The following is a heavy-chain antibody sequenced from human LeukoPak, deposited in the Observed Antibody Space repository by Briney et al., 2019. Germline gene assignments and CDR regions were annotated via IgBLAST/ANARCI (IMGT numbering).Heavy chain of an antibody. V-gene: IGHV3-74*01. J-gene: IGHJ4*02. Sequence: GGSLRLSCAASGFTFSSYWMHWVRRAPGKGLVWVSHINNDGSSTNYADSVKGRFTISRDNAKNTLYLQMNSLRTEDTAVYYCACYGIAPPHWGQGALVTVSS. CDR2: INNDGSST. D-gene: IGHD2-15*01. CDR1: GFTFSSYW. CDR3: ACYGIAPPH.